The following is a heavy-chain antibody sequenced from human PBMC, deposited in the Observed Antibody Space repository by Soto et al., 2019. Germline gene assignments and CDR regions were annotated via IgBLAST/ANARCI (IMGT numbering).Heavy chain of an antibody. D-gene: IGHD6-6*01. CDR1: GGSVSGYY. V-gene: IGHV4-34*01. CDR2: INHSGST. CDR3: ARAETLEYSSSSLTH. Sequence: SETLSLTCAVYGGSVSGYYWSWIRQPPGKGLEWIGEINHSGSTNYNPSLKSRVTISVDTSKNQFSLKLSSVTAADTAVYYCARAETLEYSSSSLTHWGQGTLVTVSS. J-gene: IGHJ4*02.